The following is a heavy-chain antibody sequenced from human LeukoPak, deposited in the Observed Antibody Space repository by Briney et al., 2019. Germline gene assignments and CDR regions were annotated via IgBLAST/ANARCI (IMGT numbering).Heavy chain of an antibody. CDR1: GGSISSSSYY. CDR2: IYCSGST. J-gene: IGHJ4*02. V-gene: IGHV4-39*01. Sequence: SETLSLTCTVSGGSISSSSYYWGWIRQPPGKGLEWIGSIYCSGSTYYNPSLKSRVTISVDTSKNQFSLKLSSVTAADTAVYYCASPSNYYDYVWGSYYPFDYWGQGTLVTVSS. CDR3: ASPSNYYDYVWGSYYPFDY. D-gene: IGHD3-16*01.